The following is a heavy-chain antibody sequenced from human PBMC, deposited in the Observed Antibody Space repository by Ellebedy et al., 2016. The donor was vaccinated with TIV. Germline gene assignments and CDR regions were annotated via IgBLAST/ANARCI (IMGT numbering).Heavy chain of an antibody. V-gene: IGHV4-59*01. D-gene: IGHD6-13*01. CDR1: GGSISSYY. J-gene: IGHJ4*02. CDR3: ARGGFGSSWYFLSIDY. Sequence: SETLSLTCTVSGGSISSYYWSWIRQPPGKGLEWIGYIYYSGSTNYNPSLKSRVTISVDTSKNQFSLKLSSVTAADTAVYYCARGGFGSSWYFLSIDYWGQGTLVTVSS. CDR2: IYYSGST.